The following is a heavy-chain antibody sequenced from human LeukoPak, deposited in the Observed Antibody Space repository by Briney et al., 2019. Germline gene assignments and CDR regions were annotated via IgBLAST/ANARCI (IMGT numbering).Heavy chain of an antibody. CDR2: ISGSGGST. V-gene: IGHV3-23*01. D-gene: IGHD1-26*01. Sequence: GGSLRLSCAASGFILSNYGMTWVRQAPGKGLEWVSAISGSGGSTYYADSVKGRFTISRDNSKNTLYLQMNSLRAEDTAVYYCAKYQDVGATDWFDPWGQGTLVTVSS. CDR3: AKYQDVGATDWFDP. CDR1: GFILSNYG. J-gene: IGHJ5*02.